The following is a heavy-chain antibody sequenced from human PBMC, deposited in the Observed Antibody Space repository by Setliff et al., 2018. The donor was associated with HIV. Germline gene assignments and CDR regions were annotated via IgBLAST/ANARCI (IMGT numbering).Heavy chain of an antibody. V-gene: IGHV4-59*01. CDR2: IYYSGST. D-gene: IGHD5-18*01. CDR3: ARGVTHPPPFGAFDI. J-gene: IGHJ3*02. Sequence: SETLSLSCTVSGGSISTYYWSWIRQSPGKGLEWIGYIYYSGSTKYNPSLKSRLTISVDTSKNQFSLKLRSVTAADTAFYYCARGVTHPPPFGAFDIWGLGTLVTVSS. CDR1: GGSISTYY.